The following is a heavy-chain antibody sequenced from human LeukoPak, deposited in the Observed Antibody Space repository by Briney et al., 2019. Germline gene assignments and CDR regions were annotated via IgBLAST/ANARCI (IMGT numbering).Heavy chain of an antibody. J-gene: IGHJ6*02. CDR3: AREVSSSWYSGDYYGMDV. D-gene: IGHD6-13*01. CDR2: ISAYNGNT. V-gene: IGHV1-18*01. CDR1: GYTFTSYG. Sequence: ASVKVSCKASGYTFTSYGISWVRQAPGQGLEWMGWISAYNGNTNYAQKLQGRVTMTTDTSTSTAYMELRSLRSDDTAVYYCAREVSSSWYSGDYYGMDVWGQGTTATVSS.